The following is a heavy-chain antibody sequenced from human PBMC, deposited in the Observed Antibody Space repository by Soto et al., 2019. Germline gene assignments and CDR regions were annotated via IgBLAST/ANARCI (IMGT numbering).Heavy chain of an antibody. Sequence: ASVKVSCKASGYTFTSYGISWVRQAPGQGLEWMGWISAYNGNTNYAQKLQGRVTMTTDTSTSTAYMELRSLRSDDTAVYYCAGLDFWEEPYYYYGMDVWGQGTTVTVSS. CDR2: ISAYNGNT. D-gene: IGHD3-16*01. CDR3: AGLDFWEEPYYYYGMDV. V-gene: IGHV1-18*04. CDR1: GYTFTSYG. J-gene: IGHJ6*02.